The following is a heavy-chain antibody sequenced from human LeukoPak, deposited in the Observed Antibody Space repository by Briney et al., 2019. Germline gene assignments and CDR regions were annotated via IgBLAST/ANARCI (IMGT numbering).Heavy chain of an antibody. CDR2: IYYSGST. CDR1: GGSFSGYY. J-gene: IGHJ3*02. D-gene: IGHD1-26*01. V-gene: IGHV4-59*01. Sequence: SETLSLTCAVYGGSFSGYYWSWIRQPPGKGLEWIGCIYYSGSTNYNPSLKSRVTISVDTSKNQFSLKLSSVTAADTAVYYCARDFGSRWGDAFDIWGQGTMVTVSS. CDR3: ARDFGSRWGDAFDI.